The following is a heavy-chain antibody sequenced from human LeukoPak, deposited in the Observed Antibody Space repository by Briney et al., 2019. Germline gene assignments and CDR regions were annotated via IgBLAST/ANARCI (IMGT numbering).Heavy chain of an antibody. V-gene: IGHV3-48*03. Sequence: PGGSLRLSCAASGFTFSSYEMNWVRQAPGRRLEWVSYISGSGDVIHYADSVKGRFIISRDNAENSLFLQMNSLRAEDTAVYYCARPLGYSGSGSYYAYWGQGTLVTVSS. J-gene: IGHJ4*02. D-gene: IGHD3-10*01. CDR3: ARPLGYSGSGSYYAY. CDR1: GFTFSSYE. CDR2: ISGSGDVI.